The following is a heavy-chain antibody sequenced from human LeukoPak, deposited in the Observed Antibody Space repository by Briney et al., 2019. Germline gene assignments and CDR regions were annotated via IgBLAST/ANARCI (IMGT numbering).Heavy chain of an antibody. CDR1: GFTFNNYA. CDR2: ISASGGTT. J-gene: IGHJ5*01. D-gene: IGHD2-2*01. CDR3: AKEPREYCSSTSCPNWFDS. V-gene: IGHV3-23*01. Sequence: GGSLRLSCAASGFTFNNYAMSWVRQAPGKGLEWVSAISASGGTTYYADSAKGRFTISRDNSENTLFLQMNSLRAEDTAVYYCAKEPREYCSSTSCPNWFDSWGQGTLVTVSS.